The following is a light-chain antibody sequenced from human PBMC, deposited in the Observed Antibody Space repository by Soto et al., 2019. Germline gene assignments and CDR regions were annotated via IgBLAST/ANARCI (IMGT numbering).Light chain of an antibody. J-gene: IGLJ2*01. Sequence: QSALTQPASVSGSPGQSITISCTGTRSDIGAYDYVSWYQQHPGKAPKLMIYEVFRRPSGISDRFSGSKSGNTASLTISGFQAEDEADYYCCSYTTTSTFVFGGGTKLTVL. CDR1: RSDIGAYDY. CDR2: EVF. CDR3: CSYTTTSTFV. V-gene: IGLV2-14*03.